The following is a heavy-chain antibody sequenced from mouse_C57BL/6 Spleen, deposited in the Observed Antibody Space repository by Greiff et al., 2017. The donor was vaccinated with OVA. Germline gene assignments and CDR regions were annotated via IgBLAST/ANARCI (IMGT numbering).Heavy chain of an antibody. D-gene: IGHD3-2*02. CDR3: ARGGSSGPFAY. V-gene: IGHV1-61*01. CDR2: IYPSDSET. J-gene: IGHJ3*01. Sequence: QVQLQQPGAELVRPGSSVKLSCKASGYTFTSYRMDWVKQRPGQGLEWIGNIYPSDSETHYNQKFKDKATLTVDKSSSTAYMQLSSLTSEDSAVYYCARGGSSGPFAYWGQGTLVTVSA. CDR1: GYTFTSYR.